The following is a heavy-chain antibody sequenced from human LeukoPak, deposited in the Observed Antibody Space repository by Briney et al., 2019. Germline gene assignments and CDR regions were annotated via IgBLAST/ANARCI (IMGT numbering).Heavy chain of an antibody. CDR2: INWNGGST. D-gene: IGHD2-21*02. V-gene: IGHV3-20*04. CDR3: ARAVVTAFPDY. Sequence: GGSLRLSCAASGFTFDDYGMSWVRQAPGKGLEWVSGINWNGGSTGYADSVKGRFTISRDNAKNTLYLQMNSLRAEDTAVYYCARAVVTAFPDYWGQGTLVTVSS. J-gene: IGHJ4*02. CDR1: GFTFDDYG.